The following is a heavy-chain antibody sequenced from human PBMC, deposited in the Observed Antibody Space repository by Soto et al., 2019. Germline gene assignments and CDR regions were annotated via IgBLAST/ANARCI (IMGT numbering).Heavy chain of an antibody. J-gene: IGHJ6*02. Sequence: ASVKVSCKASGGTFSSYAISWVRQAPGQGLEWMGGIIPIFGTANYAQEFQGRVTITADESTSTAYMELSSLRSEDTAVYYCARLYDFCSGYEYPAYYYYGMDVWGQGHTVTVS. D-gene: IGHD3-3*01. V-gene: IGHV1-69*13. CDR3: ARLYDFCSGYEYPAYYYYGMDV. CDR2: IIPIFGTA. CDR1: GGTFSSYA.